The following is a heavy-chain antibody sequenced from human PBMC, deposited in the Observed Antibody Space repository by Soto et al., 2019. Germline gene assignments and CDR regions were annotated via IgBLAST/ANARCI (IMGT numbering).Heavy chain of an antibody. J-gene: IGHJ4*02. Sequence: GGSLRLSCAASGFTFSDYHMAWIRQAPGKGLEWVSHISSSGTTIYYADSVKGRFTISRDNAKNSVYLQMNSLRAEDTAVFYCARDRSGAFFDYWGQGTLVTVSS. CDR2: ISSSGTTI. CDR1: GFTFSDYH. D-gene: IGHD3-16*02. V-gene: IGHV3-11*01. CDR3: ARDRSGAFFDY.